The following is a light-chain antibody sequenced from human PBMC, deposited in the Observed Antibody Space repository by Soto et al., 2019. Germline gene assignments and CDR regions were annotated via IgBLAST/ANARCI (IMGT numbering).Light chain of an antibody. CDR1: SSNIGSNT. Sequence: QSVLTQPPSASGTPGQRVTISCSGSSSNIGSNTVNWYQQLPGTAPKLLIYSNKLRPSGVPDRFSGSKSGTSASLAISGLQSEDEADYYCAAWDDSLNGPVFGGGTKVTVL. J-gene: IGLJ3*02. CDR3: AAWDDSLNGPV. V-gene: IGLV1-44*01. CDR2: SNK.